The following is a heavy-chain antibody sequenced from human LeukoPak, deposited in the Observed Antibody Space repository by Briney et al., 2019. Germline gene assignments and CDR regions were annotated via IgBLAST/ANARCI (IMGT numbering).Heavy chain of an antibody. CDR1: GFTFSTYS. D-gene: IGHD4-17*01. V-gene: IGHV3-21*01. Sequence: NPGGSLRLSCASSGFTFSTYSMSWVRQAPGKGLEWVSYISRSASSIYYADSVKGRFTTSRDSAKNSLYLQMNSLRAEDTAIYFCARNDYGDYGIDYWGQGTLVTVSS. CDR3: ARNDYGDYGIDY. J-gene: IGHJ4*02. CDR2: ISRSASSI.